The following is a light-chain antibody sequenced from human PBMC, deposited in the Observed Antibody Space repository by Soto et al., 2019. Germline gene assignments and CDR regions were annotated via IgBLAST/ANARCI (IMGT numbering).Light chain of an antibody. CDR3: SSYSISTAYL. J-gene: IGLJ1*01. Sequence: HQHRGKAPKLMVFEVSNRPSGVSYRFSGSKSGNTASLTISGLQAEDEADYFCSSYSISTAYLFGTGTKVTVL. V-gene: IGLV2-14*01. CDR2: EVS.